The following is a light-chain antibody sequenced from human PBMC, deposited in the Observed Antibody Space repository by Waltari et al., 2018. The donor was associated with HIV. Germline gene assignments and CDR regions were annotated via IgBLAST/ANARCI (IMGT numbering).Light chain of an antibody. Sequence: EIVLTQSPGTLSLSPGERATLSCRASQSVSSSYLAWYQQKPGQAPRLLIYGASSRATGIPDRFSGSGSGTDFTLTISRLEPEDFAVYYCQQYGSSPWYTFGQ. J-gene: IGKJ2*01. CDR2: GAS. V-gene: IGKV3-20*01. CDR1: QSVSSSY. CDR3: QQYGSSPWYT.